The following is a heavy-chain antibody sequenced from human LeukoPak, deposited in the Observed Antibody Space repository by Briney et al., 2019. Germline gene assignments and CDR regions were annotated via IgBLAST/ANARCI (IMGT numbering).Heavy chain of an antibody. D-gene: IGHD3-22*01. CDR2: IYYSGST. V-gene: IGHV4-59*12. CDR1: GGAISRYY. J-gene: IGHJ4*02. CDR3: ARGQRITMIVVVITHGGYFDY. Sequence: PSETLSLTCSVSGGAISRYYWSWIRQPPGKGLEWIGYIYYSGSTNYNPSLKSRVTISVDTSKNQFSLKLSSVTAADTAVYYCARGQRITMIVVVITHGGYFDYWGQGTLVTVSS.